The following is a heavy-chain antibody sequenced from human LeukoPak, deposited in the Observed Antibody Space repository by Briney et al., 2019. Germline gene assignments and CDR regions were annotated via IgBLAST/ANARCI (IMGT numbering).Heavy chain of an antibody. CDR2: IYYSGST. D-gene: IGHD6-13*01. CDR3: ARSSSWYTYGMDV. J-gene: IGHJ6*02. V-gene: IGHV4-59*08. Sequence: SETLSLTFTVSGGSISSYYWSWIRQPPGKGLEWIGYIYYSGSTNYNPSLKSRVTISVDTSKNQFSLKLSSVTAADTAVYYCARSSSWYTYGMDVWGQGTTVTVSS. CDR1: GGSISSYY.